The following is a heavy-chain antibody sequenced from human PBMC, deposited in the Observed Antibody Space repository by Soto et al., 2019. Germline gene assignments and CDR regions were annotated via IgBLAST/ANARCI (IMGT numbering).Heavy chain of an antibody. CDR2: VNPGSGDT. CDR3: ATMDSFGSLKWFDP. CDR1: GYTFTNND. D-gene: IGHD5-18*01. Sequence: ASVKVSCKASGYTFTNNDVSWVRQATGQGLECMGWVNPGSGDTGYAQKFQGRLTMTRDISIATAYMELNSLTSEDTAIYYCATMDSFGSLKWFDPWGQGTLVTVSS. J-gene: IGHJ5*02. V-gene: IGHV1-8*01.